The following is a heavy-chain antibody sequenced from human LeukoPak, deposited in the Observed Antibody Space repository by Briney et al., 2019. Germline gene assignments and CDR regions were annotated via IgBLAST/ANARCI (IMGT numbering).Heavy chain of an antibody. CDR2: VYHSGST. CDR1: GYSISSGYY. Sequence: PSETLSLTCSVSGYSISSGYYWGWIRQSPGKGVEWIGNVYHSGSTYYNPSFKSRVTMSVDTSKNQFSLRLTSVTAEDTAVYYCARGSSDSGSGNYYYYFDYWGQGTLVTVSS. J-gene: IGHJ4*02. D-gene: IGHD3-10*01. V-gene: IGHV4-38-2*02. CDR3: ARGSSDSGSGNYYYYFDY.